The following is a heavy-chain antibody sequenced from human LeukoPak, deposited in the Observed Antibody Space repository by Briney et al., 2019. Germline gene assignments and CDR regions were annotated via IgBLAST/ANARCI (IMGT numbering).Heavy chain of an antibody. CDR2: IYYSGST. V-gene: IGHV4-59*01. Sequence: SETLSLTCTVSGGSIRIYYWSWIPHPPQKGLEWIWYIYYSGSTNYNPSLKSRVTISVDTSKNQFSLKLSSVTAADTAVYFCARGEEPNWFDPWGQGTLVTVSS. CDR1: GGSIRIYY. CDR3: ARGEEPNWFDP. J-gene: IGHJ5*02. D-gene: IGHD1-26*01.